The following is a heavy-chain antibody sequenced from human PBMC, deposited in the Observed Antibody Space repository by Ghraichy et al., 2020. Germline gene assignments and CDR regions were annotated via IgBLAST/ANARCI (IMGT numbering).Heavy chain of an antibody. Sequence: SQTLSLTCPVSGVSISRYSWIWIRQPPGKGLEWIGQIAQNGLSTYNPSLESRVSVSMDTSTSQFSLRLTSVTAADTAVYHCAGLLPYCPNGFCLYYQYYIDVWGKGTTVTVSS. J-gene: IGHJ6*03. CDR2: IAQNGLS. D-gene: IGHD2-8*01. V-gene: IGHV4-59*08. CDR3: AGLLPYCPNGFCLYYQYYIDV. CDR1: GVSISRYS.